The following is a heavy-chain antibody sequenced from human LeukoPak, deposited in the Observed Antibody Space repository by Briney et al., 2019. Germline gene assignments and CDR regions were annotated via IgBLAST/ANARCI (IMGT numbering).Heavy chain of an antibody. J-gene: IGHJ3*02. D-gene: IGHD6-19*01. CDR3: ARETLGQWLGNDAFDI. Sequence: SQTLSLTCAISGDSVSSNSAAWSWIRQSPSRGLEWLGRTYYRSKWYNDYAVSVKSRITINPDTSKNQFSLRLNSVTPEDTAVYYCARETLGQWLGNDAFDIWGQGTMVTVSS. CDR1: GDSVSSNSAA. V-gene: IGHV6-1*01. CDR2: TYYRSKWYN.